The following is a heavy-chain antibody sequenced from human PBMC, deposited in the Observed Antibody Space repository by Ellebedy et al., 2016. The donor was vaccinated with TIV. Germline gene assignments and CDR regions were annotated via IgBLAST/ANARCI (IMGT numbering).Heavy chain of an antibody. J-gene: IGHJ6*02. Sequence: PGGSLRLSCAASGFTFSSHWMHWVRQAPGKGLVWVSCIDSYGRTPSYADSVKGRFTISRDNVKNTLYLQMNSLGAEDTAVYYCARGKTYFYYGMDVWGQGTTVTVSS. CDR2: IDSYGRTP. CDR1: GFTFSSHW. CDR3: ARGKTYFYYGMDV. V-gene: IGHV3-74*01.